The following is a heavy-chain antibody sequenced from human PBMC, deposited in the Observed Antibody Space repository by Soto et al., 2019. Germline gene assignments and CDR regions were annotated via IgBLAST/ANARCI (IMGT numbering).Heavy chain of an antibody. J-gene: IGHJ3*02. D-gene: IGHD2-21*01. CDR3: AKVWWEFIQRIDTFYM. V-gene: IGHV3-23*01. CDR2: ISGTGGTT. CDR1: AFTFNNYA. Sequence: EVQLSESGGGLVQPGGSLRLSCTASAFTFNNYAMSWVRQAPGQGLEWVSSISGTGGTTYYADSVKGRFTISRDNSKNTLDLQLNSLRAEDTAGYYCAKVWWEFIQRIDTFYMWGQGKMVTVSS.